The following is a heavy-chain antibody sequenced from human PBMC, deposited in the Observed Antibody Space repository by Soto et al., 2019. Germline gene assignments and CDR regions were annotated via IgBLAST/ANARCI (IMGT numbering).Heavy chain of an antibody. V-gene: IGHV1-69*12. CDR2: IIPIFRTP. D-gene: IGHD1-1*01. J-gene: IGHJ6*02. CDR1: GDTFDTFA. Sequence: QVQLVQSGAEVVKPGSSVKVSCKASGDTFDTFAISWVRQAPGQGLEWMGGIIPIFRTPDYGQKFQGRVTITADESTSTAYMELSSLRSEDTAVYYWARDKDREQLVGNYYSTLDVWGQGTTVTVSS. CDR3: ARDKDREQLVGNYYSTLDV.